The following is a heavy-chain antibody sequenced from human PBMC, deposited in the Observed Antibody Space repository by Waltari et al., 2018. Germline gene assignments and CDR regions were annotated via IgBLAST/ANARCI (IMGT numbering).Heavy chain of an antibody. CDR1: GGTFSSYA. CDR3: ASPRMLRFLEVHMDV. J-gene: IGHJ6*02. Sequence: QVQLVQSGAEVKKPGSSVKVSCKASGGTFSSYAISWVRQAPGQGLEWMGGIIPIFGTANYAQKVPGRLTITADESTSTAYMELSSLRSEDTAVYYCASPRMLRFLEVHMDVWGQGTTVTVSS. D-gene: IGHD3-3*01. V-gene: IGHV1-69*13. CDR2: IIPIFGTA.